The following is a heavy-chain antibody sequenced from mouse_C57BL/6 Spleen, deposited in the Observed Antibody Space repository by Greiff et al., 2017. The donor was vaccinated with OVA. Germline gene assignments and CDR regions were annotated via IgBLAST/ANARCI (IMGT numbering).Heavy chain of an antibody. J-gene: IGHJ4*01. CDR3: ARLGYYGSSYAMDY. V-gene: IGHV5-6*02. CDR1: GFTFSSYG. Sequence: EVMLVESGGDLVKPGGSLKLSCAASGFTFSSYGMSWVRQTPDKRLEWVATISSGGSYTYYPDSVKGRFTISRDNAKNTLYLQMSSLKSEDTAMYYCARLGYYGSSYAMDYWGQGTSVTVSS. D-gene: IGHD1-1*01. CDR2: ISSGGSYT.